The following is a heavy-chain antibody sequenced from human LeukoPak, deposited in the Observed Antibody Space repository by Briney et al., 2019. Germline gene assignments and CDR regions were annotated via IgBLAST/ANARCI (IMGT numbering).Heavy chain of an antibody. CDR1: GYTFTGYY. CDR2: INPNSGGT. D-gene: IGHD5/OR15-5a*01. Sequence: ASVKVSCKASGYTFTGYYMHWVRQAPGQGLEWMGWINPNSGGTNYAQKFQGRVTMTRDTSISTAYMELSRLRSDDTAVYYCAKGVSYNYYYYMDVWGKGTTVTVSS. CDR3: AKGVSYNYYYYMDV. J-gene: IGHJ6*03. V-gene: IGHV1-2*02.